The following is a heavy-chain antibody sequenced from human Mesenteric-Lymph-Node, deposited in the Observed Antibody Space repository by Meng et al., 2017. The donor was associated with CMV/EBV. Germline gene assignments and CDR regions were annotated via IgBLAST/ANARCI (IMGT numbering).Heavy chain of an antibody. CDR3: ARDPRSSGSYGEGDY. CDR2: ISSSSSYI. D-gene: IGHD1-26*01. J-gene: IGHJ4*02. CDR1: GFSFSSHR. V-gene: IGHV3-21*01. Sequence: SGFSFSSHRMNWVRQAPGKGLEWVSSISSSSSYIYYADSVKGRFTISRDNAKNSLYLQMNSLRAEDTAVYYCARDPRSSGSYGEGDYWGQGTLVTVSS.